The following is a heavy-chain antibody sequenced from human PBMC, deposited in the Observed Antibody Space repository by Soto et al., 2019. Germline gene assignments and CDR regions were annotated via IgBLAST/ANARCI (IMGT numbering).Heavy chain of an antibody. J-gene: IGHJ4*02. CDR1: GFTFSNYA. CDR2: ISGSGGST. Sequence: PGGSLRLSCAASGFTFSNYAMNWVRQAPGKGLEWISTISGSGGSTYYSGSVKGRFTISRDNSKNALYLQLSSLKVEDTAVYYCAKGGISGVVTTYFDYWGQGTLVTVSS. D-gene: IGHD3-3*01. CDR3: AKGGISGVVTTYFDY. V-gene: IGHV3-23*01.